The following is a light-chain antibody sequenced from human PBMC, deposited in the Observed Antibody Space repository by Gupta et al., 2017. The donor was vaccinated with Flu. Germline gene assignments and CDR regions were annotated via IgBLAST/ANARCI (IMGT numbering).Light chain of an antibody. V-gene: IGKV3-11*01. CDR3: QQRSNSLT. J-gene: IGKJ4*01. Sequence: EIVLTQSPATLSLSPGEGATISCRASQNVNRYLDWYQQRTGQAPRLLIYDASDSADGIPDKFSGSGYVTDFTLTSSRRDPEDFAVYYGQQRSNSLTFGGGTMVEVK. CDR1: QNVNRY. CDR2: DAS.